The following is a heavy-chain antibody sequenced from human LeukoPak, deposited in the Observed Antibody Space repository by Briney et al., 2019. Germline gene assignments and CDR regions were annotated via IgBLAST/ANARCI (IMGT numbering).Heavy chain of an antibody. CDR2: IYYSGST. J-gene: IGHJ4*02. CDR1: GGSISSSSYY. D-gene: IGHD5-12*01. Sequence: SETLSLTCTVSGGSISSSSYYWGWIRQPPGKGLEWIGSIYYSGSTYYNPSLKSRVTISVDTSKNQFSLKLSSVTAADTAVYYCARRWWLPKYFDYWGQGTLVTVSS. V-gene: IGHV4-39*07. CDR3: ARRWWLPKYFDY.